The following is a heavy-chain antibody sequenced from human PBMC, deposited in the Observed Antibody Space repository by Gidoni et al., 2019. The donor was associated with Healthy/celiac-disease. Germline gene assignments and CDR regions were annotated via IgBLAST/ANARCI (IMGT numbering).Heavy chain of an antibody. CDR1: GGSISSYY. Sequence: QLQLQESGPGLVKPTETLSLTCTVPGGSISSYYWSWIRQPPGKGLEWLGYIYYSGSTNYNPSLKSRVTISVDTSKNQFSLKLSSVTAADTAVYYCARGLGGSYREAPDYWGQGTLVTVSS. D-gene: IGHD1-26*01. J-gene: IGHJ4*02. CDR3: ARGLGGSYREAPDY. CDR2: IYYSGST. V-gene: IGHV4-59*01.